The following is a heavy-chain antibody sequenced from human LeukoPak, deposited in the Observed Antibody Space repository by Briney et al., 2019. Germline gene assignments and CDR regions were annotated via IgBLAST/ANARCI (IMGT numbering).Heavy chain of an antibody. D-gene: IGHD2-2*02. CDR1: GGTFSSYA. V-gene: IGHV1-69*01. J-gene: IGHJ4*02. Sequence: SVKASCKASGGTFSSYAISWVRQAPGQGLEWMGGIIPIFGTANYAQKFQGRVTITADESTSTAYMELSSLRSEDTAVYYCARSRDSNTQSDYWGQGTLVTVSS. CDR2: IIPIFGTA. CDR3: ARSRDSNTQSDY.